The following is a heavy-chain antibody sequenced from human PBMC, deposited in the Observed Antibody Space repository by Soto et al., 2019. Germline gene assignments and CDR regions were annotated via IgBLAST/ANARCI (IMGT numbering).Heavy chain of an antibody. D-gene: IGHD6-13*01. CDR3: ARTTAAGWYNWFDP. V-gene: IGHV3-66*01. J-gene: IGHJ5*02. Sequence: PGGSLRLSCAASGFTVSSNYMSWVRQAPGKGLEWVSIIYSGGSTNYADSVKGRFTISRDNSKNTLYLQMNSLRAGDTAVYYCARTTAAGWYNWFDPWGQGTLVTVSS. CDR2: IYSGGST. CDR1: GFTVSSNY.